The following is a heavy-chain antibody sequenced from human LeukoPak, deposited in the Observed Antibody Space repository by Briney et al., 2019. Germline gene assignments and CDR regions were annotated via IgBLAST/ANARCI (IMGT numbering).Heavy chain of an antibody. V-gene: IGHV1-2*02. CDR1: GYTFTGYY. CDR2: INPNSGGT. Sequence: ASVKVSCKASGYTFTGYYMHWVRQAPGQGLEWMGWINPNSGGTNYAQKFQGRVTMTRDTSISTAYMELGSLRSEDTAVYYCARLYCSGGSCYYYYMDVWGKGTTVTISS. D-gene: IGHD2-15*01. CDR3: ARLYCSGGSCYYYYMDV. J-gene: IGHJ6*03.